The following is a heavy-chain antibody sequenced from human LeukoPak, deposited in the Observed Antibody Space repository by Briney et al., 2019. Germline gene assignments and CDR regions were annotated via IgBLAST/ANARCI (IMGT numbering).Heavy chain of an antibody. D-gene: IGHD3-3*01. CDR2: IYYSGST. Sequence: SETLSLTCTVSGGSISSSSYYWGWIRQPPGKGLEWIGSIYYSGSTYYNPSLKSRVTISVDTSKNQFSLKLSSVTAADTAVYYCAGRPIFGVGRTGYAYYWGQGTLVTVSS. J-gene: IGHJ4*02. CDR1: GGSISSSSYY. CDR3: AGRPIFGVGRTGYAYY. V-gene: IGHV4-39*01.